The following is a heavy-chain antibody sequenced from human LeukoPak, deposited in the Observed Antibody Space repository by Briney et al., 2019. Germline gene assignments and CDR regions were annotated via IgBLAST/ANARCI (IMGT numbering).Heavy chain of an antibody. CDR2: IYFAGST. CDR3: AREHQNCTSTSCSDWFDP. Sequence: SETLSLTCSVSGGSITSGDSYWSSIRQPPGKGLEWIGYIYFAGSTSYNPSLKSRVTISVDRTKNQLSLKLSSVTAADTAVYYCAREHQNCTSTSCSDWFDPWGLGTLVTVSS. V-gene: IGHV4-30-4*01. D-gene: IGHD2-2*01. CDR1: GGSITSGDSY. J-gene: IGHJ5*02.